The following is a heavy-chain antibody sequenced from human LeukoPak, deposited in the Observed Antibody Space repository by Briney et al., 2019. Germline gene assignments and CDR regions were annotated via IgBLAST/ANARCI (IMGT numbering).Heavy chain of an antibody. Sequence: ASVKVSCKASGYTFTGYYMHWVRQAPGQGLEWMGWINPNSGGTNYAQKFQGRVTMTRDTSISTAYMELSRLRSDDTAVYYCARDILNIAAAKTYYFSYWGQGTLVTVSS. D-gene: IGHD6-13*01. J-gene: IGHJ4*02. CDR1: GYTFTGYY. V-gene: IGHV1-2*02. CDR2: INPNSGGT. CDR3: ARDILNIAAAKTYYFSY.